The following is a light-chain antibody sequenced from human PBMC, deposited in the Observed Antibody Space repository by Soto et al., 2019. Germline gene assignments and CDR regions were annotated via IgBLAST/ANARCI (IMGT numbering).Light chain of an antibody. CDR1: QSISSW. V-gene: IGKV1-5*03. CDR3: QQYDSYSRT. Sequence: DIQMTQSPSTLSASVGDRVTITCRASQSISSWLAWYQQKPGKAPNLLIHKASSLQSGVPSRFSGSGSGTEFTLTISSLQPDDFATYYCQQYDSYSRTFGPGTKVELK. J-gene: IGKJ1*01. CDR2: KAS.